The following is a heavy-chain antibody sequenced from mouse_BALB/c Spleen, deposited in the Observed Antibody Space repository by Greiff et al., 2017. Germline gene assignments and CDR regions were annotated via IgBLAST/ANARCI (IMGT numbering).Heavy chain of an antibody. CDR3: AREALYYFDY. CDR1: GFTFSSFG. CDR2: ISSGSSTI. V-gene: IGHV5-17*02. D-gene: IGHD6-1*01. J-gene: IGHJ2*01. Sequence: DVMLVESGGGLVQPGGSRKLSCAASGFTFSSFGMHWVRQAPEKGLEWVAYISSGSSTIYYADTVKGRFTISRDNPKNTLFLQMTSLRSEDTAMYYCAREALYYFDYWGQGTTLTVSS.